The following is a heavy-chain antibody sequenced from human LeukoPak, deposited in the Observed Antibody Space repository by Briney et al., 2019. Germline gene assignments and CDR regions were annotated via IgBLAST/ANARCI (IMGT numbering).Heavy chain of an antibody. CDR2: IKQDGSEK. J-gene: IGHJ6*03. CDR1: QFTFSSYW. D-gene: IGHD2-2*01. Sequence: HTGGSLRLSCAASQFTFSSYWMSWVRQAPGKGLEGVANIKQDGSEKYYVDSVKGRFTISRDNAKNSLYLQMNSLRAEDTAVYYCARWGRDIVVVPAASPAYYYYYYMDVWGKGTTVTISS. V-gene: IGHV3-7*01. CDR3: ARWGRDIVVVPAASPAYYYYYYMDV.